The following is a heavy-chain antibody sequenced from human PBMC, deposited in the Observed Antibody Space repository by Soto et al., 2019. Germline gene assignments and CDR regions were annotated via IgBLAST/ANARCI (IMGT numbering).Heavy chain of an antibody. D-gene: IGHD5-12*01. J-gene: IGHJ6*02. V-gene: IGHV1-69*06. CDR2: IIPIFGTP. CDR1: GGSFSTYA. CDR3: AAPRTDGYKVPDPSTYYYYGLDV. Sequence: VSCKASGGSFSTYAIGWVRQAPGQGLEWMGGIIPIFGTPNYAQKFQGRVTITADRSTSTAYLELNSLRSEDTAVYYCAAPRTDGYKVPDPSTYYYYGLDVWVQGTTVTVSS.